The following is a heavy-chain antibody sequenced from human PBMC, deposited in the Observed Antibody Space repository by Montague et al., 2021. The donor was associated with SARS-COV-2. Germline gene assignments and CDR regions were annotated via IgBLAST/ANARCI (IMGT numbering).Heavy chain of an antibody. D-gene: IGHD3-16*01. CDR3: ARAPRRGGAY. CDR2: IKEDGSDQ. Sequence: SLRLSCVASGFTFSSYWMSWVRQAPGKGLEWVANIKEDGSDQYYVDSVKGRVTISRDNAKNSVYLQMNSLRAEDAAVYYCARAPRRGGAYWGQGTPVTVSS. V-gene: IGHV3-7*01. J-gene: IGHJ4*02. CDR1: GFTFSSYW.